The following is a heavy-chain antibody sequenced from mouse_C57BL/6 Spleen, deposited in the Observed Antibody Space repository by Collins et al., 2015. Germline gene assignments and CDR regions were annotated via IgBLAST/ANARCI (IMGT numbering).Heavy chain of an antibody. D-gene: IGHD1-1*01. CDR3: ARHYGSSYGWYFDV. V-gene: IGHV9-3*01. CDR1: GYTLTTRG. CDR2: INTYSGVP. J-gene: IGHJ1*03. Sequence: QIQLVQSGPELKKPGETVKISCKASGYTLTTRGMSWGRQAPGKGLKWMGWINTYSGVPTYADDFKGRFAFSLETSASTAYLQINNLKNEDTATYFCARHYGSSYGWYFDVWGTGTTVTVSS.